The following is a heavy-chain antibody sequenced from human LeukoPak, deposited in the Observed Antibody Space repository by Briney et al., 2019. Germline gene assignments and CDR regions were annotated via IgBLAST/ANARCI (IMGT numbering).Heavy chain of an antibody. CDR3: ATVEGYYDILTGPLRSLGFDP. J-gene: IGHJ5*02. CDR2: FDPEDGET. Sequence: ASVKVSCKVSGYTLAELSMHWVRQAPGKGLEWMGGFDPEDGETIYAQKFQGRVTMTEDTSTDTAYMELSSLRSEDTAVYYCATVEGYYDILTGPLRSLGFDPWGQGTLVTVSS. CDR1: GYTLAELS. D-gene: IGHD3-9*01. V-gene: IGHV1-24*01.